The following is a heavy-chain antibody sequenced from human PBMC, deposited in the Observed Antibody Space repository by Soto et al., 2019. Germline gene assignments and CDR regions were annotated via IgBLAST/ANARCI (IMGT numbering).Heavy chain of an antibody. CDR1: GFTFSSYA. V-gene: IGHV3-23*01. Sequence: GGSLRLSCAASGFTFSSYAMSWVRQAPGKGLEWVSSISSSGSNIYYADSVKGRFTISRDNSKSTLYLQMNSLRAEDTALYYCAKGRSYYYYYGVDVWGQGTTVTVSS. CDR3: AKGRSYYYYYGVDV. J-gene: IGHJ6*02. CDR2: ISSSGSNI.